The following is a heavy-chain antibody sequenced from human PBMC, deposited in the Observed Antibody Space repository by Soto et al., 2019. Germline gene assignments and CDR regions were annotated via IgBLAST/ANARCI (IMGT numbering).Heavy chain of an antibody. CDR2: IWYDGSNT. Sequence: QVQLVESGGGVVQPGRSLRLSCAASGFTFSSYGMHWVRQAPGKGLEWVAVIWYDGSNTYYADSVKGRFTISRDNSKNTLYLQMNSLRAEDTAVYYCAREQGRGYSYGFDYWGQGTLVTVSS. CDR3: AREQGRGYSYGFDY. J-gene: IGHJ4*02. D-gene: IGHD5-18*01. CDR1: GFTFSSYG. V-gene: IGHV3-33*01.